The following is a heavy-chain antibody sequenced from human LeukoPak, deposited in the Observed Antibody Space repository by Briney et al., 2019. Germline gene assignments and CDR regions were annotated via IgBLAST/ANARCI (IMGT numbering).Heavy chain of an antibody. CDR2: LNSDGSST. J-gene: IGHJ6*03. CDR1: GFAFTRYW. V-gene: IGHV3-74*01. Sequence: PGGSLSLSSAASGFAFTRYWMHWVRPAPGKGRVWVSPLNSDGSSTSYADSVKGRFTISRDNARNTLYLQMNSLRAEDTAVYYCARDLRLSDYYYYYMDVWGKGTTVTVSS. CDR3: ARDLRLSDYYYYYMDV.